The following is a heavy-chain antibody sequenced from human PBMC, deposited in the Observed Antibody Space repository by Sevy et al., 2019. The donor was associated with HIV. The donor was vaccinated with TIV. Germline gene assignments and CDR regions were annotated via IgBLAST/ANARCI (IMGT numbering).Heavy chain of an antibody. D-gene: IGHD3-10*01. CDR1: GFTVSSNY. J-gene: IGHJ5*02. CDR3: AREPPSYYGSGSSGWFDP. CDR2: IYSGGST. Sequence: GGSLRLSCAASGFTVSSNYMSWVRQAPGKGLEWVSVIYSGGSTYYADSVKGRFTISRDNSKNTLYLQMNSLGAEDTAVYYCAREPPSYYGSGSSGWFDPWGQGTLVTVSS. V-gene: IGHV3-53*01.